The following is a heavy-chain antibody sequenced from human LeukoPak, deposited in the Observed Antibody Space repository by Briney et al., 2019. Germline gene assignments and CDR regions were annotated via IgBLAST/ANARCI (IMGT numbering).Heavy chain of an antibody. CDR2: ISGSGGST. V-gene: IGHV3-23*01. CDR1: GFTFSAYA. J-gene: IGHJ4*02. CDR3: AKLWFGELGDY. D-gene: IGHD3-10*01. Sequence: PGGSLRLSCEASGFTFSAYAMTWVRQAPGKGLEWVSAISGSGGSTYYADSVKGRFTISRDNSKNTLYLQMNSLRAEDTAVYYCAKLWFGELGDYWGQGTLVTVSS.